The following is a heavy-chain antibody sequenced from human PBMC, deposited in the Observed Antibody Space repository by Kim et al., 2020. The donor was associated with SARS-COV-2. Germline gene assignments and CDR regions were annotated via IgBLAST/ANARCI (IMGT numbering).Heavy chain of an antibody. Sequence: GESLKISCKGSGYSFTSYWIGWVRQMPGKGLEWMGIIYPGDSDTRYSPSFQGQVTISADKSISTAYLQWSSLKASDTAVYYCAGHGYYDSSGYYINGAFDIWGQGTTVTVSS. CDR2: IYPGDSDT. V-gene: IGHV5-51*01. CDR1: GYSFTSYW. J-gene: IGHJ3*02. CDR3: AGHGYYDSSGYYINGAFDI. D-gene: IGHD3-22*01.